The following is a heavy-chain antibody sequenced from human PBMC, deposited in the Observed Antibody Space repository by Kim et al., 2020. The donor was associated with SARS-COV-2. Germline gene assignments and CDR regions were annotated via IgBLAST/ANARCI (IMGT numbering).Heavy chain of an antibody. D-gene: IGHD3-3*01. CDR2: ISYDGSNK. J-gene: IGHJ3*02. CDR1: GFTFSSYA. CDR3: ARDQRGYPPNDAFDI. V-gene: IGHV3-30*04. Sequence: GGSLRLSCAASGFTFSSYAMHWVRQAPRKGLEWVAVISYDGSNKYYADSVKGRFTISRDNSKNTLYLQMNSLRAEDTAVYYCARDQRGYPPNDAFDIWGQGTMVTVSS.